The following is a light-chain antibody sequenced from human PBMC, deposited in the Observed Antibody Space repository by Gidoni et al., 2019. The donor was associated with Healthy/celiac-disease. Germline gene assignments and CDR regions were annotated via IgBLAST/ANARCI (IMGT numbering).Light chain of an antibody. J-gene: IGKJ4*01. V-gene: IGKV3-11*01. CDR2: DAS. Sequence: EVVSTQSPATLSLSPGERATLSCSASQSVSSYLAWYQQKPGQAPRLLIYDASNRATGIPARFRGSGSGTDFTLTISSLEPEDFVVYYCQQRSNWPRTFGGGTKVEIK. CDR3: QQRSNWPRT. CDR1: QSVSSY.